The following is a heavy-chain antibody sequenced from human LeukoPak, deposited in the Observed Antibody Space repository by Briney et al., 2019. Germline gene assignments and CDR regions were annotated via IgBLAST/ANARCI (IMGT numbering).Heavy chain of an antibody. CDR3: ASWSSSGWFDY. D-gene: IGHD6-19*01. V-gene: IGHV3-7*05. J-gene: IGHJ4*02. CDR2: IKQDGSEK. Sequence: PGGSLRLSCAASGFTFSSYSMNWVRQAPGKGLEWVANIKQDGSEKYYVDSVKGRFTISRDNAKNSLYVQMNSLRAEDTAVYYCASWSSSGWFDYWGQGTLVTVSS. CDR1: GFTFSSYS.